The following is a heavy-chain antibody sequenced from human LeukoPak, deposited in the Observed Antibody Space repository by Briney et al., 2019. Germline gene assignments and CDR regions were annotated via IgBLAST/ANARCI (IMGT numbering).Heavy chain of an antibody. CDR2: ISAYNGNT. J-gene: IGHJ3*02. D-gene: IGHD3-3*01. CDR1: GYTFTSYG. Sequence: ASVKVSCKASGYTFTSYGISWVRQAPGQGLEWMGWISAYNGNTNYAQKLQGRVTMTTDTSTSTAYMELRSLRSDDTAVYYCARHYDFWSDLTRYAFDIWGQGTMVTVSS. V-gene: IGHV1-18*01. CDR3: ARHYDFWSDLTRYAFDI.